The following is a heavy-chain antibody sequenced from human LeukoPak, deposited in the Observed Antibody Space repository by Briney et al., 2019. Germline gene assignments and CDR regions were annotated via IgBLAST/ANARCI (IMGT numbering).Heavy chain of an antibody. CDR1: GYTFTGYY. Sequence: ASVKVSCKASGYTFTGYYMHWVRQAPGQGLEWMGRINPNSGGTNYAQKFQGRVTMTRDTPISTAYMELSRLRSDDTAVYYCAREDGDYGINWFDPWGQGTLVTVSS. J-gene: IGHJ5*02. D-gene: IGHD4-17*01. CDR3: AREDGDYGINWFDP. CDR2: INPNSGGT. V-gene: IGHV1-2*06.